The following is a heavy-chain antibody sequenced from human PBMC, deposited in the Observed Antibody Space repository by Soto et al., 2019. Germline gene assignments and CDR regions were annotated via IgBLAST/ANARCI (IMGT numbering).Heavy chain of an antibody. CDR1: GFTFSSYA. Sequence: GGSLRLSCAASGFTFSSYAMHWVRQAPGKGLEWVAVISYDGSNKYYADSVKGRFTISRDNSKNTLYLQMNSLRAEDTAVYYCARDRRSSSWYGGVWFDPWGQGTLVTVSS. D-gene: IGHD6-13*01. CDR3: ARDRRSSSWYGGVWFDP. J-gene: IGHJ5*02. V-gene: IGHV3-30-3*01. CDR2: ISYDGSNK.